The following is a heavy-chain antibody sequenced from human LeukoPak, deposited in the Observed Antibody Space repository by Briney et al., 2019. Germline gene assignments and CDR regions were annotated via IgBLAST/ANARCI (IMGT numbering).Heavy chain of an antibody. D-gene: IGHD3-9*01. CDR2: IYHSGST. CDR3: ARDRGRYYDILTGQLWSKGKDNWFDP. V-gene: IGHV4-38-2*02. J-gene: IGHJ5*02. CDR1: GYSISSGYY. Sequence: PSETLSLTCTVSGYSISSGYYWGWIRQPPGKGLEWIGSIYHSGSTYYNPSLKSRVTISVDTSKNQFSLKLSSVTAADTAVYYCARDRGRYYDILTGQLWSKGKDNWFDPWGQGTLVTVSS.